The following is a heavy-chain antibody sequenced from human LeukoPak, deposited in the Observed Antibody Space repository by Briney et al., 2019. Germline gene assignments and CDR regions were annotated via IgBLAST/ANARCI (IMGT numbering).Heavy chain of an antibody. J-gene: IGHJ4*02. D-gene: IGHD6-13*01. CDR1: GGSVSSGGYS. Sequence: SQTLSLTCTVSGGSVSSGGYSWNWIRQTPTKALEWIGYIYDGGSPYYNPSVKSRVTISMDRSKDQFSLELTSATAADTAVYYCVRGSSSSWYYFDSWGQGTLVTVSS. CDR2: IYDGGSP. CDR3: VRGSSSSWYYFDS. V-gene: IGHV4-30-2*01.